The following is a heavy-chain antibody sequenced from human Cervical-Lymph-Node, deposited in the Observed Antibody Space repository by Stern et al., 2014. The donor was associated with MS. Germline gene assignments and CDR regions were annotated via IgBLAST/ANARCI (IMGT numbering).Heavy chain of an antibody. D-gene: IGHD2-8*02. CDR2: VYYSGAT. Sequence: QLQLQESGPGLVKPSETLSLTCAVSGDSISSYTHYWAWIRQPPGKGLEWIGSVYYSGATSYTPPLKCPVTIPGDTSKNPFPLGLNSVTAADTAVYYCAKHACTGAACPFDLWGQGTLVTVSS. J-gene: IGHJ4*02. CDR3: AKHACTGAACPFDL. CDR1: GDSISSYTHY. V-gene: IGHV4-39*01.